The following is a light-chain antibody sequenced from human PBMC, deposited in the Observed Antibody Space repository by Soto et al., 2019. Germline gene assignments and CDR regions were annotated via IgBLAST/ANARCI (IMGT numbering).Light chain of an antibody. J-gene: IGKJ4*01. CDR3: QQLNSFPPT. Sequence: IQLTQSPSSLSASVGDRVTITCRASQDISTFLVWYQQKPGKAPKNLIFAASTMQSGVPSRFSGSGSGTDFTLTISSLQPEDIATYYCQQLNSFPPTVGGGTKVDTK. CDR2: AAS. CDR1: QDISTF. V-gene: IGKV1-9*01.